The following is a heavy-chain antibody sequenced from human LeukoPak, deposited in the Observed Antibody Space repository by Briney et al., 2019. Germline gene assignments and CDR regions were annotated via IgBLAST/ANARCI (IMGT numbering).Heavy chain of an antibody. CDR2: INHSGST. V-gene: IGHV4-34*01. J-gene: IGHJ4*02. Sequence: ASETLSLTCAVYGGSFSGYYWSWIRQPPGKGLEWIGEINHSGSTNYNPSLKSRVTISVDTSKNQFSLKLSSVTAADTAVYYCARHTAYDYVWGSYRYGHGLDYWGQGTLVTVSS. CDR1: GGSFSGYY. D-gene: IGHD3-16*02. CDR3: ARHTAYDYVWGSYRYGHGLDY.